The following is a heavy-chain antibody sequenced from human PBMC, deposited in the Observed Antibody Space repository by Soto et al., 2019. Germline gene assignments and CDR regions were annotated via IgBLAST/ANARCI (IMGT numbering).Heavy chain of an antibody. CDR3: ARDQGTAVAGTVVSVHWFDP. Sequence: ASVKVSFKASGYTFTSYGISWVRQAPGQGLEWMGWIIANNGNTNYAQKLQGRVTMTTDTSTSTAYMELRSLRSDDTAVYEGARDQGTAVAGTVVSVHWFDPWGEGTRVTVSS. D-gene: IGHD6-19*01. CDR2: IIANNGNT. V-gene: IGHV1-18*04. J-gene: IGHJ5*02. CDR1: GYTFTSYG.